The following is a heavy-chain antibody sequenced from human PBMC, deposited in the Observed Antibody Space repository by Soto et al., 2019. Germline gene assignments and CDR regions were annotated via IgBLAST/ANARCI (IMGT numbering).Heavy chain of an antibody. J-gene: IGHJ5*02. Sequence: SETLSLTCTVSGGSVSSGSYYWTWIRKPPGKGLECIGYIYYTGSANYNPSLESRVTISIDTSKNQFSLKLTSVTAADTAVYYCARAKIAVGGTRDNRFDPWGQGTLVTVS. V-gene: IGHV4-61*01. CDR1: GGSVSSGSYY. D-gene: IGHD6-13*01. CDR3: ARAKIAVGGTRDNRFDP. CDR2: IYYTGSA.